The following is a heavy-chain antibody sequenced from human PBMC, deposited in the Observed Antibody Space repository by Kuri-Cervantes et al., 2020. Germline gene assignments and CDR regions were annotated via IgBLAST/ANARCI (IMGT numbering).Heavy chain of an antibody. V-gene: IGHV3-13*01. D-gene: IGHD6-13*01. Sequence: GGALRLSCEASEFTFSSYDMHWVRQATGKGLEGVSAIGTAGDTYYPGSVKGRFTISRENAKNSLYLQMNSLRAGDTAVYYCARGLKYSSSWFESVAGGGWGTYYYYGMDVWGQGTTVTVSS. J-gene: IGHJ6*02. CDR2: IGTAGDT. CDR1: EFTFSSYD. CDR3: ARGLKYSSSWFESVAGGGWGTYYYYGMDV.